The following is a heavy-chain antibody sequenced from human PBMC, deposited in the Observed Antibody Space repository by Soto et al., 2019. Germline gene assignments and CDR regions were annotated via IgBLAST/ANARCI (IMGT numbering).Heavy chain of an antibody. CDR2: IWYDGSNK. D-gene: IGHD6-13*01. J-gene: IGHJ4*02. CDR1: GFTFSSYG. Sequence: QVQLVESGGGVVQPGRSLRLSCAASGFTFSSYGMHWVRQAPGKGLEWGAVIWYDGSNKYYADSVKGRFTISRDNSKNTLYLQMNSLRAEDTAVYYCARDSGYSSSWSDYWGQGTLVTVSS. CDR3: ARDSGYSSSWSDY. V-gene: IGHV3-33*01.